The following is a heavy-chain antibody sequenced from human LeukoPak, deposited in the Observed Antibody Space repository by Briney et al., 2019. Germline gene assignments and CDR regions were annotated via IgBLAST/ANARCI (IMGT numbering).Heavy chain of an antibody. CDR1: AYTFTSYG. CDR2: ISAYNGNT. CDR3: AREYSGYDWGHFDY. J-gene: IGHJ4*02. Sequence: ASVKVSCKASAYTFTSYGITWVRQAPGQGLEGMGWISAYNGNTNYAQKLQGRVTMTTDTSTSTAYMELRSLRSDDTAVYYCAREYSGYDWGHFDYWGQGTLVTVSS. D-gene: IGHD5-12*01. V-gene: IGHV1-18*01.